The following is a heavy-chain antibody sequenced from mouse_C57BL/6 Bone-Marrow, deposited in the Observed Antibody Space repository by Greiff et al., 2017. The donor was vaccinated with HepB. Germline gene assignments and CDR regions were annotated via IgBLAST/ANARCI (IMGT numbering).Heavy chain of an antibody. V-gene: IGHV10-1*01. CDR3: VRQAGSYFHV. CDR1: GFSFNTYA. CDR2: IRSKSNNYAS. Sequence: DVQLVESGGGLVQPKGSLKLSCAASGFSFNTYAMNWVRQAPGKGLEWVARIRSKSNNYASYYADSVKDRFTISRDDSESMLYLQMNNLKTEDTAMYYCVRQAGSYFHVWGTGTTVTVSS. J-gene: IGHJ1*03.